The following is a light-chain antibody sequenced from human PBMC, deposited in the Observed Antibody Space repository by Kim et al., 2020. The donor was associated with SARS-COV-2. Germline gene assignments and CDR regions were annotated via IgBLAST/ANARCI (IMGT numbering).Light chain of an antibody. CDR1: QSISSY. V-gene: IGKV1-39*01. CDR2: AAS. J-gene: IGKJ1*01. Sequence: ASVGVRVTITCRASQSISSYLNWYQQRPGEAPYLLISAASTLQSGVPSRFSGSGSGTAFTLTISSLQPEDFATYYCQQSYSTPRTFGQGTKVDIK. CDR3: QQSYSTPRT.